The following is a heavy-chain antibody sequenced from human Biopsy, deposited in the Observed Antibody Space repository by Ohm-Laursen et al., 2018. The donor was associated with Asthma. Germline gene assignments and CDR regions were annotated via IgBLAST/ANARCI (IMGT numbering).Heavy chain of an antibody. V-gene: IGHV4-31*03. CDR2: VYYRGST. D-gene: IGHD3-22*01. CDR3: ARAQDYYDSRGYYRSFDY. Sequence: PSETLSLTCTVSYGSITSGGYHGTRNRQHSGKGLERNGAVYYRGSTYYNPSLKSRVSISIDTSKNQFSLKLSSVTAADTAVYYCARAQDYYDSRGYYRSFDYWGQGTLVTVSS. CDR1: YGSITSGGYH. J-gene: IGHJ4*02.